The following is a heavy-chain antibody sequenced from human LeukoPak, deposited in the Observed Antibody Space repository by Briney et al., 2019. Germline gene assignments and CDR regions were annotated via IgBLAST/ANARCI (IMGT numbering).Heavy chain of an antibody. D-gene: IGHD1-26*01. J-gene: IGHJ4*02. CDR3: AREGIVGATAFDY. CDR2: IYYSGST. Sequence: SETLSLTCTVSGGSISSYYWSWIRQPPGKGLEWIGYIYYSGSTNYNPSLKSRVTISVDTSKNQFSLKLSSVTAADTAVYYRAREGIVGATAFDYRGQGTLVTVSS. V-gene: IGHV4-59*12. CDR1: GGSISSYY.